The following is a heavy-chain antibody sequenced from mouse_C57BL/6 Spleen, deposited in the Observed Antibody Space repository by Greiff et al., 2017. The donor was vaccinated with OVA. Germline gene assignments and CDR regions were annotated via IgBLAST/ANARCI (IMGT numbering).Heavy chain of an antibody. J-gene: IGHJ4*01. CDR3: ATDYYGSSYDAMDY. Sequence: VQLQQSGPELVKPGASVKISCKASGYAFSSSWMNWVKQRPGKGLEWIGRIYPGDGDTNYTGKFKGKATLTADKSYSTAYMQLSSLTSEDSAVYVCATDYYGSSYDAMDYWGQGTSVTVSS. CDR1: GYAFSSSW. D-gene: IGHD1-1*01. CDR2: IYPGDGDT. V-gene: IGHV1-82*01.